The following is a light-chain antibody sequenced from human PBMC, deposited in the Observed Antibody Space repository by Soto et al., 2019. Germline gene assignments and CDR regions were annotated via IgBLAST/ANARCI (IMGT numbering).Light chain of an antibody. Sequence: QSVLTQPASVSGSPGQSITISCTGTTSDVGAYNLASWYQRLPGKAPKLLIFEGTKRPSGVSSRFSGSKSGNTASLTIFGLRAEDEADYFCCSYAGGNTYVFGTGTKVTVL. V-gene: IGLV2-23*01. CDR3: CSYAGGNTYV. CDR2: EGT. CDR1: TSDVGAYNL. J-gene: IGLJ1*01.